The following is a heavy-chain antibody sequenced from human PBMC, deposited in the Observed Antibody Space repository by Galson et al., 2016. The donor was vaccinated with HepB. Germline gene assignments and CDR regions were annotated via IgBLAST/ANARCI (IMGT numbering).Heavy chain of an antibody. V-gene: IGHV3-11*03. CDR3: ASRIVGFSVFAFDI. Sequence: SLRLSCAASGFTFSDYYMSWIRQAPGKGLEWVSYISSSSNYTNYADSVKGRFTFSRDNAKNSLYLQMNSLRAEDTAVYYCASRIVGFSVFAFDIWGQGTMVTVSS. D-gene: IGHD1-26*01. CDR2: ISSSSNYT. J-gene: IGHJ3*02. CDR1: GFTFSDYY.